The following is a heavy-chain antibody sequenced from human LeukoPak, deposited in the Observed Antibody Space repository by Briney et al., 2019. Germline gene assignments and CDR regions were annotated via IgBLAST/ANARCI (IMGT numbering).Heavy chain of an antibody. V-gene: IGHV4-34*01. CDR3: ARGQSSVVTDIPYYFDY. CDR2: INHSGSS. CDR1: GGSFSGYY. D-gene: IGHD2-21*02. Sequence: SETLSLTCAVYGGSFSGYYWSWIRQPPGKGLEWIGEINHSGSSNYNPSLKSRVTTSVDTSKKQFSLRLSSVTAADTAVYYCARGQSSVVTDIPYYFDYWGRGTVVTVSS. J-gene: IGHJ4*02.